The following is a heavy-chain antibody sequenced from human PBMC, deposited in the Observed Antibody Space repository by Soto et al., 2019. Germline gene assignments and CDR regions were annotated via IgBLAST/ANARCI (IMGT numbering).Heavy chain of an antibody. D-gene: IGHD1-26*01. CDR2: ISANNGNT. J-gene: IGHJ4*02. CDR3: ARERGSYALDF. V-gene: IGHV1-18*01. Sequence: QVQLVQSGAEVKKPGASVKVSCKASGYTFTSYGISWVRQAPGQGLEWMGWISANNGNTNYAQKLQGRVTMTTATSTSTADMELRSLRSDDTAVYYCARERGSYALDFWGQGTLVTVSS. CDR1: GYTFTSYG.